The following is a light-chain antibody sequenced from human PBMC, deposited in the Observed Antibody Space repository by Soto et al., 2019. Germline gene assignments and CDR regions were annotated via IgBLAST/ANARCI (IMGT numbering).Light chain of an antibody. CDR3: CLYAGSCTPLI. V-gene: IGLV2-23*02. CDR1: SRDVGSYNL. CDR2: EIS. J-gene: IGLJ1*01. Sequence: QSALTQPASVSGSPGQSITSSCNGTSRDVGSYNLVSWYQQHPGKDPKLMIYEISKRTSGASNRFCGSKSGHTDSLTISGLQAEDEAHYSCCLYAGSCTPLIFGTGTKLTDL.